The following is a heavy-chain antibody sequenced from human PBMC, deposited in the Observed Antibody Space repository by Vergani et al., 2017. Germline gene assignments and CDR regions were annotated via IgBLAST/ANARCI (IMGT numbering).Heavy chain of an antibody. CDR3: AKVGRSEVAGTFGAFDI. J-gene: IGHJ3*02. Sequence: EVQLLESGGDLVQPGGSLRLSCAASGFTFIMHAMSWVRQAPGKGLEWVSTLSASDRRTHYADSVKGRFTISRDISKNTLFLHMNSLRPEDTAVYYCAKVGRSEVAGTFGAFDILGQGKMVTVSS. CDR1: GFTFIMHA. D-gene: IGHD6-19*01. CDR2: LSASDRRT. V-gene: IGHV3-23*01.